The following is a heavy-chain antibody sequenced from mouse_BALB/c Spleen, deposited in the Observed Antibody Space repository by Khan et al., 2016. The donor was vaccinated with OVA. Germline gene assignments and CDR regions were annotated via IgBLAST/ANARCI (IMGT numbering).Heavy chain of an antibody. CDR3: ASHLTGSFAY. J-gene: IGHJ3*01. CDR2: ISSGGDYT. D-gene: IGHD4-1*01. Sequence: EVELVESGGDLVKPGGSLKLSCAASGFTFSSYSMSWVRQTPDKRLEWVVTISSGGDYTYYPVSVKGRFPISRDNAKNTLYLQMSSLKSEDTAMYYCASHLTGSFAYWGQGTLVTVSA. CDR1: GFTFSSYS. V-gene: IGHV5-6*01.